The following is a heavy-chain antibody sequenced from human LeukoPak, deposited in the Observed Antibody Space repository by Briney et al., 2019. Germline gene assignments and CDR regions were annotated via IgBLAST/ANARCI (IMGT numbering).Heavy chain of an antibody. CDR3: ARGPHLTN. D-gene: IGHD4-11*01. CDR2: IKQDGSEK. V-gene: IGHV3-7*01. CDR1: GFTFSSYE. Sequence: PGGSLRLSCAASGFTFSSYEMNWVRQAPGKGLEWVANIKQDGSEKYYVDSVKGRFTISRDNAKNSLYLQMNSLRAEDTAVYYCARGPHLTNWGQGTLVTVSS. J-gene: IGHJ4*02.